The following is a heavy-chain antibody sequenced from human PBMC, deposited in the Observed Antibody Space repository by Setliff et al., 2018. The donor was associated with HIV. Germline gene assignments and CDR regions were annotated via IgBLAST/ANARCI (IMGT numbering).Heavy chain of an antibody. J-gene: IGHJ4*02. D-gene: IGHD6-13*01. CDR1: GDTFTGYT. Sequence: GASVKVSCKSSGDTFTGYTITWVRQAPGQGLGWMGGIIPSLGTANYAQRFQGRVTFTADASTSTVYMELSSLRSEDTGMYYCAREYGTAAADYWGQGTLVTVSS. V-gene: IGHV1-69*13. CDR2: IIPSLGTA. CDR3: AREYGTAAADY.